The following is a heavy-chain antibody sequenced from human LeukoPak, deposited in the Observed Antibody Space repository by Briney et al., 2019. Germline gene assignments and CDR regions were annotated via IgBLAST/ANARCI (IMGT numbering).Heavy chain of an antibody. CDR2: IKQDGNEK. CDR3: ARPLLYYYGSETYFWFDL. CDR1: GFTFTTYW. V-gene: IGHV3-7*01. Sequence: GGSLRLSCAASGFTFTTYWMGWVRQAPGKGLEWVASIKQDGNEKYYVDSVKGRFTISRDSAENTLYLQMKSLKAEDTAFYYCARPLLYYYGSETYFWFDLWGQGTLVTVSS. D-gene: IGHD3-10*01. J-gene: IGHJ5*02.